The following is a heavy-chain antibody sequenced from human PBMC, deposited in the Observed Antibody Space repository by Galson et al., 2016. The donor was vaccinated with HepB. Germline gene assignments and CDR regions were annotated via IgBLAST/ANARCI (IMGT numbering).Heavy chain of an antibody. D-gene: IGHD1-20*01. CDR2: ISGSGGDT. V-gene: IGHV3-23*01. CDR3: AKGGGRVGYNCVPIES. CDR1: GFTFRNYA. J-gene: IGHJ4*02. Sequence: SLRLSCAASGFTFRNYAMSWVRQAPGKGLEWVASISGSGGDTYIADSVEGRFTISRDNSKNTVDLQMHSLKVEDTAVYFFAKGGGRVGYNCVPIESWGQGTLVPVSS.